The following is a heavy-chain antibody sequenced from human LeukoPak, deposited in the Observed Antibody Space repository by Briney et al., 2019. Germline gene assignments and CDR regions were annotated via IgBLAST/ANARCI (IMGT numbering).Heavy chain of an antibody. D-gene: IGHD1-7*01. J-gene: IGHJ4*02. V-gene: IGHV1-2*06. CDR3: ARDIVGITGTTD. CDR2: INPNSGGT. CDR1: GYTFTGYY. Sequence: GASVKVSCKASGYTFTGYYMHWVRQAPGQGLEWMGRINPNSGGTNYAQKFQGRVTMTRDTSISTAYMELSRLRSDDTAVYHCARDIVGITGTTDWGQGTLVTVSS.